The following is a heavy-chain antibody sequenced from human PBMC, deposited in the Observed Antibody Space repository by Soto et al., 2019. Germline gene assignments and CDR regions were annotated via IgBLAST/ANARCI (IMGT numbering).Heavy chain of an antibody. V-gene: IGHV1-69*06. CDR2: IIPIFGTP. Sequence: QVQLVQSGAEVKKPGSSVKVSCKASGGTFSSYAISWVRQAPGQGFEWMGGIIPIFGTPNYAQNFQGRVTIIADKFTSTAYMELSSLRSEDTAVYYCARHLGGGHVVVTSYFYNGMDVWGQGTTVTVYS. CDR3: ARHLGGGHVVVTSYFYNGMDV. CDR1: GGTFSSYA. J-gene: IGHJ6*02. D-gene: IGHD2-15*01.